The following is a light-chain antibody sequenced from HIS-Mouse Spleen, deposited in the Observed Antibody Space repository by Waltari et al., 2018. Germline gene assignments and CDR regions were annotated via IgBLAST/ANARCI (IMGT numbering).Light chain of an antibody. CDR1: SSNIGSNY. Sequence: QSVLTQPPSASGTPGQRVTISCSGSSSNIGSNYVYWYQQLPGTAPKLLIYRNNQRPSGVPDRFSGSKSGTSASLAISGLRSEDEADYYCSSYTSSSTLGVFGGGTKLTVL. CDR3: SSYTSSSTLGV. V-gene: IGLV1-47*01. CDR2: RNN. J-gene: IGLJ2*01.